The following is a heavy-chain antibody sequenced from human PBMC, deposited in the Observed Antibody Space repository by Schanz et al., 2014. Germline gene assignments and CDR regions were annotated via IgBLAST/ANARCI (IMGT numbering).Heavy chain of an antibody. CDR2: ISDSGTYT. CDR3: VASSGWHPSTDY. V-gene: IGHV3-11*05. J-gene: IGHJ4*02. D-gene: IGHD6-19*01. CDR1: GFVFGDYY. Sequence: QVQVVQSGGGLVKPGGSLRLSCAASGFVFGDYYMTWIRQAPGKGLEWLSYISDSGTYTNYADSVKGRFTISRDNAKSSLYLQMNSLRVEDTAVYYCVASSGWHPSTDYWGQGTLVTVSS.